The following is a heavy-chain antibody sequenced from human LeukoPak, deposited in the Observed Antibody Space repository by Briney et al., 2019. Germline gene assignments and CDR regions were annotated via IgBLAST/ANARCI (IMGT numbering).Heavy chain of an antibody. CDR1: GYSFTSYW. J-gene: IGHJ4*02. V-gene: IGHV5-51*01. CDR3: ARGGRGRYVDRVFDY. Sequence: GESLKISCTGSGYSFTSYWIGWVRQMPGKGLEWMGIIYPGDSDTTYSPSFQGQATISADKSISTVYLQWSSLKASDTAMYYCARGGRGRYVDRVFDYWGQGTLVTVSS. D-gene: IGHD3-9*01. CDR2: IYPGDSDT.